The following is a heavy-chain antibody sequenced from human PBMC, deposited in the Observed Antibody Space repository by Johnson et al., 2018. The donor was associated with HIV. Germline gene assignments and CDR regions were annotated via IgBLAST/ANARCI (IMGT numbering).Heavy chain of an antibody. Sequence: QVQLVESGGGVVQPGRSLRLSCAASGFTFSSYAMHWVRQAPGKGLEWVSSIYVGGNTYSADSVKGRFTISRDNSENTLYLQMNSLRAEDTALYYCARDSGSYYSDAFDIWGQGTMVTVSS. CDR3: ARDSGSYYSDAFDI. D-gene: IGHD1-26*01. CDR2: IYVGGNT. J-gene: IGHJ3*02. CDR1: GFTFSSYA. V-gene: IGHV3-30*04.